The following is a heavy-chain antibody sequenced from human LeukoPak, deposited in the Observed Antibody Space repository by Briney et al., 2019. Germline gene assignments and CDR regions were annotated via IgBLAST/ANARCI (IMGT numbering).Heavy chain of an antibody. J-gene: IGHJ4*02. CDR2: ISGSGGST. V-gene: IGHV3-23*01. Sequence: PGGSLRLSCAASGFTFNSYAMNWVRQAPGKGLECISGSGGSTYYADSVKGRFTISRDNSKNTLYLQMNSLRAEDTAVYYCAKGKPLELHNYFDYWGQGTLVTVSS. CDR1: GFTFNSYA. D-gene: IGHD1-7*01. CDR3: AKGKPLELHNYFDY.